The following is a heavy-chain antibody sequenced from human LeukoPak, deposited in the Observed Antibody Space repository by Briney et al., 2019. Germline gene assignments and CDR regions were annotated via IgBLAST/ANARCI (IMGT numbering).Heavy chain of an antibody. Sequence: ASVKVSCKASGYTFTGYYVHWVRQAPGQGLEWMGWINPNSGGTNYAQKFQGRVTMTRDTSISTAYMELSRLRSDDTAVYYCARGDHYDILTGYQTPSHLSDYWGQGTLVTVSS. CDR3: ARGDHYDILTGYQTPSHLSDY. J-gene: IGHJ4*02. D-gene: IGHD3-9*01. V-gene: IGHV1-2*02. CDR1: GYTFTGYY. CDR2: INPNSGGT.